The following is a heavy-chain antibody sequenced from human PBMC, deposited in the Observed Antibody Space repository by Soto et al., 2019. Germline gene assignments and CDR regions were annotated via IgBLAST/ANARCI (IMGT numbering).Heavy chain of an antibody. Sequence: QITLKESGPTLVKPTQTLTLTCTFSGFSLSTSGVGVGWIRQPPGKALEWLALVYWDDEKRYSPSLTSRLTITKDTSKNQVILTMTNIDPADTATYYCAHRPKLAGITARPGWFDPWGQGTLVTVSS. CDR3: AHRPKLAGITARPGWFDP. D-gene: IGHD6-6*01. V-gene: IGHV2-5*02. CDR1: GFSLSTSGVG. CDR2: VYWDDEK. J-gene: IGHJ5*02.